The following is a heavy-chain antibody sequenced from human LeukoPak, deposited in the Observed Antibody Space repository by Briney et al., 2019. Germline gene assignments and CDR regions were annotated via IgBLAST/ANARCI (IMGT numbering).Heavy chain of an antibody. CDR3: ARDTGWFGELRENYFDY. V-gene: IGHV3-74*01. D-gene: IGHD3-10*01. CDR2: INNDGSST. J-gene: IGHJ4*02. CDR1: GFTFSSYW. Sequence: GGSLRLSCAASGFTFSSYWMHWVRQAPGKGLVWVSRINNDGSSTSYADSVKGRFTISRDNAKNTLYLQMNSLRAEDTAVYYCARDTGWFGELRENYFDYWGQGTLVTVSS.